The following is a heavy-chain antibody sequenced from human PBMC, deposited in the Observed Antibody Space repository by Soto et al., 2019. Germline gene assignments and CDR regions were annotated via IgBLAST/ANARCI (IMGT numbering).Heavy chain of an antibody. CDR1: GGSISSYY. D-gene: IGHD3-10*01. Sequence: SETLSLTCTVSGGSISSYYWSWIRQPPGKGLEWIGYIYYSGSTNYNPSLKSRVTISVDTSKNQFSLKLSSVTAADTAVYYCARAPRTHYYGSGSYYHDAFDIWGQGTMVTVSS. CDR3: ARAPRTHYYGSGSYYHDAFDI. V-gene: IGHV4-59*01. CDR2: IYYSGST. J-gene: IGHJ3*02.